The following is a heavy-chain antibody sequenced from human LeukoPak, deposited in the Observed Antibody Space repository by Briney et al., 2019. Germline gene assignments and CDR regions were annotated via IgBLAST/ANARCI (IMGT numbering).Heavy chain of an antibody. CDR3: VRDHEYYYGSGSYYPGGCDY. CDR1: GYTFTSYY. D-gene: IGHD3-10*01. Sequence: ASVKFSCKAPGYTFTSYYMHWVRQAPGQGLEWMGIINPSGGSTSYAQKFQGRVTMTRDTSTSTVYMELSSPRSEDTAVYYCVRDHEYYYGSGSYYPGGCDYWGQGTLVTVSS. J-gene: IGHJ4*02. V-gene: IGHV1-46*01. CDR2: INPSGGST.